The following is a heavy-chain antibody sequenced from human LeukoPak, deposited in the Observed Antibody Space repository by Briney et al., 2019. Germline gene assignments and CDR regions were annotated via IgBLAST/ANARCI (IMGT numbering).Heavy chain of an antibody. CDR1: GYSISSGYY. Sequence: PSETLSLTCTVSGYSISSGYYWGWIRQPPGKGLEWIGTIYHSGYTYYNPSVKSRVTMSVDTSKNQFSLKLSSVTAADTAVYYCARDLGARVPAAISDWFDPWGQGTLVTVSS. V-gene: IGHV4-38-2*02. J-gene: IGHJ5*02. CDR2: IYHSGYT. CDR3: ARDLGARVPAAISDWFDP. D-gene: IGHD2-2*01.